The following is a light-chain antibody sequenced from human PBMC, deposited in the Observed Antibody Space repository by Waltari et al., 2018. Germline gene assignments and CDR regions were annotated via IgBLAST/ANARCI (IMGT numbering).Light chain of an antibody. CDR3: QQYYTTPYT. CDR1: PGISNS. J-gene: IGKJ2*01. CDR2: DAS. V-gene: IGKV1-27*01. Sequence: DIQMTQSPSSLSASVGDRVTITCRASPGISNSLAWYQQKPGEVPKLLIYDASTLQSGVPSRFSGSGSGTDFTLTISSLQAEDVADYYCQQYYTTPYTFGQGTRLHIK.